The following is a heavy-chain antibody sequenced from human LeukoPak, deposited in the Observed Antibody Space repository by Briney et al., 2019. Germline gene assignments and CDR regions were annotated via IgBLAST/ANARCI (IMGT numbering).Heavy chain of an antibody. CDR2: IYYSGST. V-gene: IGHV4-59*01. CDR1: GFTFSSYW. J-gene: IGHJ5*02. Sequence: GSLRLSCAASGFTFSSYWMSWVRQPPGKGLEWIGYIYYSGSTNYNPSLKSRVTISVDTSKNQFSLKLSSVTAADTAVCYCARVEMATPNWFDPWGQGTLVTVSS. D-gene: IGHD5-24*01. CDR3: ARVEMATPNWFDP.